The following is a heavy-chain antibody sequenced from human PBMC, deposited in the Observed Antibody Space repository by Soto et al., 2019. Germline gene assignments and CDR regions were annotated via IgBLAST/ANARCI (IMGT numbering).Heavy chain of an antibody. Sequence: QVQLQQWGAGLLKPSETLSLTCGVYGGSFSGYYWSWIRQPPGKGLEWIGEINHSGSIKYNPSLKTRVTISVDTSKTQFSLKLSSVTAAETAVYYCASGAGSGGDYYYYGMDVWGQGTTVTVSS. CDR2: INHSGSI. V-gene: IGHV4-34*01. CDR3: ASGAGSGGDYYYYGMDV. CDR1: GGSFSGYY. J-gene: IGHJ6*02. D-gene: IGHD6-19*01.